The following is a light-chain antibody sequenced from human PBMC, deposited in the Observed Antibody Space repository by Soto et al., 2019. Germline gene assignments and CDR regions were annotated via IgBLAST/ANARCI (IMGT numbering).Light chain of an antibody. J-gene: IGKJ2*01. V-gene: IGKV1-5*03. Sequence: DIQMTQSPSTLSASVGDIVTITCRASQSISTWLAWYQQEPGKAPKVLIYKASSLESGVPSRFRGSGSGTEFTLTISSLQPDDFGTYYCQQYKSFPYTFGQGTKLEI. CDR1: QSISTW. CDR2: KAS. CDR3: QQYKSFPYT.